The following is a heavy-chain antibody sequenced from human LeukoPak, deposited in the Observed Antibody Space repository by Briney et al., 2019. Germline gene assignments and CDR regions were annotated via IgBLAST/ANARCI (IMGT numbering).Heavy chain of an antibody. CDR2: ISGSGGST. D-gene: IGHD4-17*01. Sequence: PGGSLRLSCAASGFTFSNYAMSWVRQAPGKGLEWVSTISGSGGSTYYADSVKGRFTISRDNSKNTLYLQMNSLRAEDTAVYYCTTAVGGDASNHLVYYYYGMDVWGQGTTVTVSS. CDR1: GFTFSNYA. V-gene: IGHV3-23*01. CDR3: TTAVGGDASNHLVYYYYGMDV. J-gene: IGHJ6*02.